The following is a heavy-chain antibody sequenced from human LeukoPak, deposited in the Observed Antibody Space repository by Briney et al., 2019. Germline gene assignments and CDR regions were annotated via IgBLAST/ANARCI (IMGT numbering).Heavy chain of an antibody. D-gene: IGHD7-27*01. V-gene: IGHV1-69*04. CDR1: RGSFTSYL. Sequence: LVKVSCKAPRGSFTSYLITAGRQAPGQGREWMGRIIPVLGVSNFAQKFQGRVTITADKSTNTAHMELSRLESGDTAVYYCARGSYLTGDSQYYFHYPGQRTLVPVTS. CDR3: ARGSYLTGDSQYYFHY. CDR2: IIPVLGVS. J-gene: IGHJ4*02.